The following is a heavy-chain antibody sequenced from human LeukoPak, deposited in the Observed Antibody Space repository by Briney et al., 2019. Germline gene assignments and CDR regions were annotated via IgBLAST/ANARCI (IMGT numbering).Heavy chain of an antibody. J-gene: IGHJ4*02. Sequence: SETLSLTCAVSGGSMSSVSNFWSWIRQPAGKGLEWIGRIRTSGNPNYNPSLKSRVTISVDTSKNQFSLQLNSVTAADTAVYYCARNGYGSGSSYWGQGTLVTVSS. CDR1: GGSMSSVSNF. CDR2: IRTSGNP. V-gene: IGHV4-61*02. CDR3: ARNGYGSGSSY. D-gene: IGHD3-10*01.